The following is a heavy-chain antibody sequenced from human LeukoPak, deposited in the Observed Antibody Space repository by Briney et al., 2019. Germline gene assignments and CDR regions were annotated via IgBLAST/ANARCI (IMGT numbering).Heavy chain of an antibody. CDR3: VKDRGGSPFYGMDV. D-gene: IGHD1-26*01. J-gene: IGHJ6*02. CDR2: ISGSGGAGT. Sequence: GGSRRLASAGSGFTFSSYAMGWVRQLPGKGLEWVSTISGSGGAGTYYADSVKGRFTVSRDNSRNTLYLPMNSLRAEDTAVYYCVKDRGGSPFYGMDVWGQGTTVTVSS. CDR1: GFTFSSYA. V-gene: IGHV3-23*01.